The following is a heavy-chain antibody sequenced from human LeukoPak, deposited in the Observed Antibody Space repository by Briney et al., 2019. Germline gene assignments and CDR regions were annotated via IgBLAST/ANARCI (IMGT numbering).Heavy chain of an antibody. CDR3: AGSYGGDSPLY. V-gene: IGHV4-61*01. CDR1: GGSVSSGTYY. J-gene: IGHJ4*02. D-gene: IGHD4-23*01. Sequence: SETLSLTCTVSGGSVSSGTYYWSWIRQPPGKGLEWIGYIYYSGRTNYNPSLKSRVTISVDTSKNQFSLKLSSVTAADTAVYYCAGSYGGDSPLYWGQGALVTVSS. CDR2: IYYSGRT.